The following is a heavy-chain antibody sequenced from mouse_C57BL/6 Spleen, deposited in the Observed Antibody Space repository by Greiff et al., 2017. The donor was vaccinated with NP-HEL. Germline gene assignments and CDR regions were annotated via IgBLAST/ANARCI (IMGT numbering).Heavy chain of an antibody. CDR2: ISDGGSYT. Sequence: EVQRVESGGGLVKPGGSLKLSCAASGFTFSSYAMSWVRQTPEKRLEWVATISDGGSYTYYPDNVKGRFTISRDNAKNNLYLQMSHLKSEDTAMYYCARDRDTTVVALYYYAMDYWGQGTSVTVSS. CDR1: GFTFSSYA. D-gene: IGHD1-1*01. V-gene: IGHV5-4*01. CDR3: ARDRDTTVVALYYYAMDY. J-gene: IGHJ4*01.